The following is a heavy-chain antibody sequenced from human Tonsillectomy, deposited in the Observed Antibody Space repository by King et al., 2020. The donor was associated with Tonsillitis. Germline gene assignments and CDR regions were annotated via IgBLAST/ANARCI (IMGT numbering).Heavy chain of an antibody. CDR3: ARARIEAAGTDALDI. J-gene: IGHJ3*02. V-gene: IGHV1-2*02. CDR2: INPNSGGT. D-gene: IGHD6-13*01. Sequence: LVQSGVEVKKPGASMRVSCEASGYTFPGYYIHWVRLAPGQGLDWMGYINPNSGGTNLAQRFQGRVTLTRDTSISTAYMDLRRLRSDDSAVYYCARARIEAAGTDALDIWGQGTMVTVSS. CDR1: GYTFPGYY.